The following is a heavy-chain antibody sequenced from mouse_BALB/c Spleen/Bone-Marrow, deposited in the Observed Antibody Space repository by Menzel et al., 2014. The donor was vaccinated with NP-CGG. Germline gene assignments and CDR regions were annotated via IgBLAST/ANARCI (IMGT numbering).Heavy chain of an antibody. CDR1: GFNIKDTY. CDR2: IDPANGNT. V-gene: IGHV14-3*02. CDR3: AAYYRYLAWFAY. D-gene: IGHD2-14*01. Sequence: EVMLVESGAEFVKPGASVKLSCTASGFNIKDTYMHWVKQRPEQGLEWIGRIDPANGNTKYDPKFQGKATITADTSSNTAYLQLSSLTSEDTAVYYCAAYYRYLAWFAYWGQGTLVTVSA. J-gene: IGHJ3*01.